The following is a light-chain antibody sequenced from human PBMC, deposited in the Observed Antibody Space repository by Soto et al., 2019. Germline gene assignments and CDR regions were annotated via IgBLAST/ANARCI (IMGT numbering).Light chain of an antibody. CDR2: DVS. V-gene: IGLV2-14*03. J-gene: IGLJ1*01. CDR3: SSYISTDTSHV. CDR1: SSDVGGYNY. Sequence: QSALTQPASVSGSPGQSITISCTGASSDVGGYNYVSWYQQHPGKAPKLIIYDVSYRPSGVSDRFSGSKSGNTASLTISGLQAEDEADYHLSSYISTDTSHVFGTGTKLTVL.